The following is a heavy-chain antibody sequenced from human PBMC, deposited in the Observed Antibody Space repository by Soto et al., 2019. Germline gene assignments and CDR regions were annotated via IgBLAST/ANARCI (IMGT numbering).Heavy chain of an antibody. V-gene: IGHV4-39*01. CDR2: IYYSGST. CDR3: ARLEGPLVVVLFDY. J-gene: IGHJ4*02. D-gene: IGHD3-22*01. CDR1: GGSISSSSYY. Sequence: PSETLSLTCTVSGGSISSSSYYWGWIRQPPGKGLEWIGSIYYSGSTYYNPSLKSRVTISVDTSKNQFSLKLSSVTAADTAVYYCARLEGPLVVVLFDYWGQGTLVTVSS.